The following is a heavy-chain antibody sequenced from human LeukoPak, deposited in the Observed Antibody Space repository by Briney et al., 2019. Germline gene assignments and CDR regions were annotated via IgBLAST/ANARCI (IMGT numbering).Heavy chain of an antibody. J-gene: IGHJ4*02. V-gene: IGHV3-23*01. Sequence: PGGSLRLSCAASEFSFSNYAMSWVRQAPGKGLEWVSGISGSSGRAYYADSVKGRFTISRDNSKNTLYLQMNSLRAEDTAVYYCAKESSLNHWGQGTLVTVSS. CDR3: AKESSLNH. CDR2: ISGSSGRA. D-gene: IGHD2-8*01. CDR1: EFSFSNYA.